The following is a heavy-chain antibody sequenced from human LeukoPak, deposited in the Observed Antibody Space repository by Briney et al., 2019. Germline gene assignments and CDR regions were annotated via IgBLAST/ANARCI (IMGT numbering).Heavy chain of an antibody. J-gene: IGHJ6*02. D-gene: IGHD3-22*01. CDR3: ARGGTYYYDSSGYFGPRYYYYYGMDV. V-gene: IGHV4-34*01. CDR2: INHSGST. CDR1: GGSFSGYY. Sequence: SETLSLTCAVYGGSFSGYYWSWIRQPPGKGLEWIGEINHSGSTNYNPSLKSRVTISVDTSKNQFSLKLSSVTAADTAVYYCARGGTYYYDSSGYFGPRYYYYYGMDVWGQGTTVTVSS.